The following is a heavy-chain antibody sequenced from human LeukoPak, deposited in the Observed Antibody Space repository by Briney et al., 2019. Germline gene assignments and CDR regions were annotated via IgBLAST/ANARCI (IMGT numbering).Heavy chain of an antibody. J-gene: IGHJ4*02. CDR2: VSSGSSTI. CDR1: GFTFSDYY. V-gene: IGHV3-11*04. D-gene: IGHD6-25*01. CDR3: AKVGFSDY. Sequence: PGGSLRLSCAASGFTFSDYYMSWIRQAPGKALEWVSYVSSGSSTIYYADSVKGRFTVSRDNGKRSLYLHMNSLRAEDTAMYYCAKVGFSDYWGQGTLVTVSS.